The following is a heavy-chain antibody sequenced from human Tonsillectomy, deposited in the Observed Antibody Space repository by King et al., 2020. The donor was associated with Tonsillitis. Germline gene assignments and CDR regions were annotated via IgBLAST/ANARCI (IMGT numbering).Heavy chain of an antibody. CDR1: GFTISSYW. CDR3: ARDLSPCDSDVCYDAFDV. V-gene: IGHV3-7*03. CDR2: IRKDESRK. Sequence: QLVQSGGGLVQPGGSLRLSCAASGFTISSYWMTWVRQAPGKGLEWVANIRKDESRKYYVDSVTGRFTISRDNAKNSMYLQMNSLRAEDTAVYYCARDLSPCDSDVCYDAFDVWGQGTMVTVSS. J-gene: IGHJ3*01. D-gene: IGHD3-22*01.